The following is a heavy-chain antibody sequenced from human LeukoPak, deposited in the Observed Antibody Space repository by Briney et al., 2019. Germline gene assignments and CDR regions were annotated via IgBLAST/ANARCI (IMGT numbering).Heavy chain of an antibody. CDR2: IIPILGIA. Sequence: SVKVSCKASGGTFSSYAISWVRQAPGQGLEWMGRIIPILGIANYAQKFQGRVTITADKPTSTAYMELSSLRSDDTAVYYCARAEEGYSYGFDYWGQGTLVTVSS. CDR3: ARAEEGYSYGFDY. CDR1: GGTFSSYA. J-gene: IGHJ4*02. D-gene: IGHD5-18*01. V-gene: IGHV1-69*04.